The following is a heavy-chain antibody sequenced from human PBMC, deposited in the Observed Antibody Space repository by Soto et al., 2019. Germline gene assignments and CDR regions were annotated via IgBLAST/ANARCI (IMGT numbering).Heavy chain of an antibody. V-gene: IGHV3-21*01. CDR3: ARDRGWYPESGWFDP. CDR2: ISSSSYI. Sequence: GGSLRLSCAASGFTFSSYSMNWVRQAPGKGLEWVSSISSSSYIYYADSLKGRFTISRDNAKNSLYLQMNSLRAEDTAVYYCARDRGWYPESGWFDPWGQGTLVTVSS. D-gene: IGHD3-3*01. CDR1: GFTFSSYS. J-gene: IGHJ5*02.